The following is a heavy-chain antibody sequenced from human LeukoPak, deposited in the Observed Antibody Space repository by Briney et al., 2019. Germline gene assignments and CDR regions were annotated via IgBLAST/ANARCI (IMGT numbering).Heavy chain of an antibody. J-gene: IGHJ6*02. D-gene: IGHD2-2*01. Sequence: GGSLRLSCAASGFTFSDYYMSWIRQAPGKGLEWDSYISSSGSTIYYADSVKGRFTISRDNAKNSLYLQMNSLRAEDTAVYYCARGDCSSTSCPDTYYYYGMDVWGQGTTVTVSS. CDR3: ARGDCSSTSCPDTYYYYGMDV. CDR1: GFTFSDYY. CDR2: ISSSGSTI. V-gene: IGHV3-11*01.